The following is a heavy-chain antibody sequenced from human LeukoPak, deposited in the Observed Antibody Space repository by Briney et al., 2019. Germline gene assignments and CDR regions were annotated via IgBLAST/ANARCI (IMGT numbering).Heavy chain of an antibody. V-gene: IGHV3-30-3*01. D-gene: IGHD3-9*01. CDR1: GFTFSSYA. J-gene: IGHJ4*02. CDR3: ARDTPPYDILTGYLVG. CDR2: ISYDGSNK. Sequence: GGSLRLSCAASGFTFSSYAMHWVRQAPGKGLEWVAVISYDGSNKYYADSVKGRFTISRDNSKNTLYLQMNSLRAEDTALYYCARDTPPYDILTGYLVGWGQGTLVTVSS.